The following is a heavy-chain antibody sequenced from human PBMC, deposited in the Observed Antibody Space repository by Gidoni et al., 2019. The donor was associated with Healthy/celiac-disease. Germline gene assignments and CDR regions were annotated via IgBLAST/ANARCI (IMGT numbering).Heavy chain of an antibody. D-gene: IGHD5-18*01. CDR1: GGTFSSYA. CDR3: ARDQSPEGTVDTAMGG. CDR2: IIPILGIA. J-gene: IGHJ4*02. Sequence: QVQLVQSGAEVKKPGSSVKVSCKASGGTFSSYAISWVRQAPGQGLGWMGRIIPILGIANYAQKFQGRVTITADKPTSTAYMELSSLRSEDTAVYYCARDQSPEGTVDTAMGGWGQGTLVTVSS. V-gene: IGHV1-69*04.